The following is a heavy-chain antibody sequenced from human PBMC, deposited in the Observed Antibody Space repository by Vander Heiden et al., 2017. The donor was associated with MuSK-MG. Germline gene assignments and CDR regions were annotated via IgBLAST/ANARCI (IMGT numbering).Heavy chain of an antibody. J-gene: IGHJ4*02. CDR1: GYTFTSYA. Sequence: QVQLVQSGAEVKKPGASVKVSCKASGYTFTSYAMHWVRQAPGQRLEWMGWINAGNGNTKYSQKFQGRVTITRDTSASTAYMELSSLRSEDTAVYYCARDALYRNDVPPLDYWGQGTLVTVSS. V-gene: IGHV1-3*01. CDR2: INAGNGNT. CDR3: ARDALYRNDVPPLDY. D-gene: IGHD1-1*01.